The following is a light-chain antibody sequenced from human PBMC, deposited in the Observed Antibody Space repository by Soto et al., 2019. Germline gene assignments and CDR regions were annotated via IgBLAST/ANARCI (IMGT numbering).Light chain of an antibody. V-gene: IGKV3-20*01. Sequence: VFTQCPGTLSLSPGERATLSCRASQSVSSSYLAWYQQKPGQAPRPLIYGASSRAIGIPDRFSGSGSGTDFTLTISRLEPEDFAVYYCQQYGSSPWTFGQGTKV. CDR1: QSVSSSY. CDR2: GAS. CDR3: QQYGSSPWT. J-gene: IGKJ1*01.